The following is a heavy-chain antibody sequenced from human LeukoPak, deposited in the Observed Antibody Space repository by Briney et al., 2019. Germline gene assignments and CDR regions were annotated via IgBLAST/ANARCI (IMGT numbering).Heavy chain of an antibody. V-gene: IGHV4-59*08. J-gene: IGHJ5*02. CDR1: GGSINNYY. Sequence: SETLSLTCTVSGGSINNYYWSWIRQPPGKGLEWIGYIYYIGSTDYNPSLKSRVTISVDTSKNHFSLRLTSLTAADTAVYYCARHSSTGYNNSPFDPWGQGTLVTVSS. CDR3: ARHSSTGYNNSPFDP. D-gene: IGHD1-14*01. CDR2: IYYIGST.